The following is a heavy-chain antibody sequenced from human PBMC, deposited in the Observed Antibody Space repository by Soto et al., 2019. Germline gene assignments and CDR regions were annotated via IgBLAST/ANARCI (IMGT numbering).Heavy chain of an antibody. J-gene: IGHJ5*02. CDR2: RYYGGNI. D-gene: IGHD3-10*01. V-gene: IGHV4-59*01. CDR1: VGSITADY. Sequence: SETLSLTCTFSVGSITADYWSWIRQSPGKGLEWIAYRYYGGNIPKNPSLESRVAISVDTSKTQLSLDLTSVTPADTAVYSCARAQGFARRFDLWGRGILVTVSS. CDR3: ARAQGFARRFDL.